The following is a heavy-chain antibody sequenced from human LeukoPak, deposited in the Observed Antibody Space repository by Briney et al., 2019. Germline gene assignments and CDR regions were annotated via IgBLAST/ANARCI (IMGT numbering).Heavy chain of an antibody. CDR3: ARLHDYGGNGNDY. V-gene: IGHV4-34*01. J-gene: IGHJ4*02. Sequence: SETLSLTCAVYGGSFSGYYWSWIRQPPGKGLEWIGETNHSGSTNYNPSLKSRVTISVDTSKNQFSLKLSSVTAADTAVYYCARLHDYGGNGNDYWGQGTLVTVSS. CDR2: TNHSGST. D-gene: IGHD4-23*01. CDR1: GGSFSGYY.